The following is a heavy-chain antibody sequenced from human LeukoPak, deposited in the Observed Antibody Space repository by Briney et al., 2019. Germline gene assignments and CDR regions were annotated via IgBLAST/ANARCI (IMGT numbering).Heavy chain of an antibody. V-gene: IGHV4-39*01. CDR2: FYYSGST. CDR3: ASGYSHRRFFDY. D-gene: IGHD3-22*01. CDR1: GGSISSSSYY. J-gene: IGHJ4*02. Sequence: SETLSLTCTVSGGSISSSSYYWGWIRQPPGKGLEWIGNFYYSGSTYYNPSLKSRVTISVDTSKNQFSLKLSFVTAADTAVYYCASGYSHRRFFDYWGQGTLVTVSS.